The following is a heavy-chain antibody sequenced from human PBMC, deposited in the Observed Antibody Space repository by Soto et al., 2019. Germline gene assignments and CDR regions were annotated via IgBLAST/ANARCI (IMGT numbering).Heavy chain of an antibody. D-gene: IGHD3-16*01. Sequence: SVKVSCKASGGTFSSYAISWVRQAPGQGLEWMGGIIPIFGTANYAQKFQGRVTITADESTSTAYMELSSLRSEDTAVYYCARNPAPGDDAFDIWGQGTMVTVSS. CDR1: GGTFSSYA. V-gene: IGHV1-69*13. CDR2: IIPIFGTA. CDR3: ARNPAPGDDAFDI. J-gene: IGHJ3*02.